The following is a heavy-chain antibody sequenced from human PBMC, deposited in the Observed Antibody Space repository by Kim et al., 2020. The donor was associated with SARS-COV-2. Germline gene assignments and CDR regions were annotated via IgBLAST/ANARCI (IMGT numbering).Heavy chain of an antibody. Sequence: GGSLRLSCAASGFTLNSYAMSWVRQAPGKGLEWVSGIGPGGDTYYVDSVKGRFTISRDNSRNTLSLQMNSLRVEDTAVYYCAEYTAKTSPDYGAQGTLAT. J-gene: IGHJ4*02. D-gene: IGHD2-2*02. CDR1: GFTLNSYA. CDR3: AEYTAKTSPDY. CDR2: IGPGGDT. V-gene: IGHV3-23*01.